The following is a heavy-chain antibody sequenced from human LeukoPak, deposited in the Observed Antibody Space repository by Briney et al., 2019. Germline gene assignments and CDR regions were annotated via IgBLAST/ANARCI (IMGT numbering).Heavy chain of an antibody. Sequence: PSQTLSLTCIVSGGSISSGGYYWSWIRQHPGKGLERIGYIYYSGSTYYNPSLKSRVTISVDTSKNQFSLKLSSVTAADTAVYYCARARSGYSGPFDYWGQGTLVTVSS. J-gene: IGHJ4*02. CDR2: IYYSGST. CDR1: GGSISSGGYY. V-gene: IGHV4-31*03. D-gene: IGHD5-12*01. CDR3: ARARSGYSGPFDY.